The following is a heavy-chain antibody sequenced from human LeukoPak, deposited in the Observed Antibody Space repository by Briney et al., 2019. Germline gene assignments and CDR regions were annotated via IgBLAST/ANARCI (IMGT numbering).Heavy chain of an antibody. CDR3: ARDPRYYDSTDAFDI. CDR1: GGSISSSSYY. V-gene: IGHV4-39*02. J-gene: IGHJ3*02. D-gene: IGHD3-22*01. CDR2: IYYSGST. Sequence: PSETLSLTCTVSGGSISSSSYYWGWIRQPPGKGLEWIGSIYYSGSTYYNPSLKSRVTISVDTSKNQFSLKLSSVTAADTAVYYCARDPRYYDSTDAFDIWGQGTMVTVSS.